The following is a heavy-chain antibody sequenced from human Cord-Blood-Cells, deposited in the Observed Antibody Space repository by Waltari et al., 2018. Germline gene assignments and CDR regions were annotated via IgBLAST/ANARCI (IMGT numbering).Heavy chain of an antibody. CDR3: APIAAAEAFDI. CDR1: GGSFSVPY. Sequence: QVQLQQRGAGPLKPSETLSPPRAVYGGSFSVPYWRWLRQPPGTGLEWIGEINHSGSTNYNPSLQSRVTISVDTSKNQFSLKLSSVTAADTAVYYCAPIAAAEAFDIWGQGTMVTVSS. D-gene: IGHD6-13*01. V-gene: IGHV4-34*01. CDR2: INHSGST. J-gene: IGHJ3*02.